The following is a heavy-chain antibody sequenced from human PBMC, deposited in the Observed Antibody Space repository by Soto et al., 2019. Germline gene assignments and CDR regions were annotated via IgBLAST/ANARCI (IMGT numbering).Heavy chain of an antibody. CDR1: GGSISSGGYY. J-gene: IGHJ3*02. CDR3: AMNYCSGGSCYHHDAFDI. D-gene: IGHD2-15*01. CDR2: IYYSGST. Sequence: SETLSLTCTVSGGSISSGGYYWSWIRQHPGKVLEWIVYIYYSGSTYYNPSLKSRVTISLDTSNNQFSLKLSSVTSSYTSVYYCAMNYCSGGSCYHHDAFDIWGQGTMVTVSS. V-gene: IGHV4-31*03.